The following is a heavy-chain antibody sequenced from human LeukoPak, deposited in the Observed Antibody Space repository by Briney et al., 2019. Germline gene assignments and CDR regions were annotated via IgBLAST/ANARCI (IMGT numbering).Heavy chain of an antibody. CDR2: ISSSGSTI. Sequence: PGGSLRLSCAASGFTFSSYEMNWVRQAPGKGLEWVSYISSSGSTIYYADSVKGRFTISRDNAKNSLYLQMNSLRAEDTAVYYCARDRASYDISSRAASDIWGQGTMVTVSS. J-gene: IGHJ3*02. CDR1: GFTFSSYE. D-gene: IGHD3-9*01. V-gene: IGHV3-48*03. CDR3: ARDRASYDISSRAASDI.